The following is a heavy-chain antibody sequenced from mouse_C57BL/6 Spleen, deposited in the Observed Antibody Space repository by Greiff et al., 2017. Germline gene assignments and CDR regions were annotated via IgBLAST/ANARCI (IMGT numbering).Heavy chain of an antibody. CDR2: IDPSDSET. Sequence: QVQLQQPGAELVRPGSSVKLSCKASGYTFTSYWMHWVKQRPIQGLEWIGNIDPSDSETHYNQKFKDKATLTADKSSSTAYMQLSSLTSEDSAVYYCARGGYYYGSSYGYWYFDVWGTGTTVTVSS. CDR1: GYTFTSYW. V-gene: IGHV1-52*01. D-gene: IGHD1-1*01. J-gene: IGHJ1*03. CDR3: ARGGYYYGSSYGYWYFDV.